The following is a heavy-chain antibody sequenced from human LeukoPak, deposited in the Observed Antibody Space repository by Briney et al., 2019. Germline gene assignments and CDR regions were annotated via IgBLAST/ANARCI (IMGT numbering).Heavy chain of an antibody. J-gene: IGHJ3*02. V-gene: IGHV4-61*01. D-gene: IGHD1-26*01. CDR3: ARAWELLYAFDI. CDR2: IYYSGST. Sequence: PSETLSLTCTVSGGSVSGGSYYWSWIRQPPGKGLEWIGYIYYSGSTNYNPSLKSRVTISVDTSKNQFSLKLSSVTAADTAVYYCARAWELLYAFDIWGQGTMVTVSS. CDR1: GGSVSGGSYY.